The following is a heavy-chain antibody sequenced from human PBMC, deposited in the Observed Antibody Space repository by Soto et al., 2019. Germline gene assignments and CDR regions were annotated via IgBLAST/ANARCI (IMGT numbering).Heavy chain of an antibody. J-gene: IGHJ4*02. Sequence: QVQVVQSGAGVKKPGASVKVSCKASGYTFTGYQMHWVRQAPGQGLEWMGWFNPNSGGTNYAQKFQGRVTLTGDTSISTAYMELNRLTSDDTAVYFCARGRTIVSPGNWGQGTLVSVSS. CDR2: FNPNSGGT. V-gene: IGHV1-2*02. CDR3: ARGRTIVSPGN. D-gene: IGHD2-21*01. CDR1: GYTFTGYQ.